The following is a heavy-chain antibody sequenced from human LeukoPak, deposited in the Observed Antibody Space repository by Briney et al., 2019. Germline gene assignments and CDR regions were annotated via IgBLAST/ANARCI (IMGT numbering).Heavy chain of an antibody. V-gene: IGHV4-34*01. D-gene: IGHD3-16*02. CDR3: ARRDRHYDYIWGSYRITSNWFDP. CDR1: VGSLSGYY. J-gene: IGHJ5*02. Sequence: SETLSLTCAVYVGSLSGYYWSWIRQPPGKGREWIGEINHSGSTNYNPSLKSRVTISLDTSKNQLALKLSSVTAADTAVYYCARRDRHYDYIWGSYRITSNWFDPWGQGTLVTVSS. CDR2: INHSGST.